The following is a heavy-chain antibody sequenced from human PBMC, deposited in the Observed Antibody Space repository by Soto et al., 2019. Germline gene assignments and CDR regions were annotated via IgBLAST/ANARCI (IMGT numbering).Heavy chain of an antibody. J-gene: IGHJ6*02. Sequence: QVQLVQSGAEVKKPGSSVKVSCKASGGTFSSYAISWERQAPGQGLEWMGGIIPISDTTNYAQKFQGRVTITADESTSTAYMELSSLRSEDTAVYYCARSQGSSTSLEIYYYYYYGMDVWGQVTTVTVSS. CDR2: IIPISDTT. V-gene: IGHV1-69*01. D-gene: IGHD2-2*01. CDR3: ARSQGSSTSLEIYYYYYYGMDV. CDR1: GGTFSSYA.